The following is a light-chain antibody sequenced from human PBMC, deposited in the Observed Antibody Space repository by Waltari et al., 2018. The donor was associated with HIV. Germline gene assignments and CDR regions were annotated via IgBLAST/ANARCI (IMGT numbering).Light chain of an antibody. V-gene: IGLV1-47*01. CDR3: ASWDDILSSVI. CDR2: KTK. Sequence: QSVLTQPPSASGTPGQRVTISCSGGRTNIGSNFVYWYPQLPGTAPKLLLSKTKQRSAWGPDRFAGSKSGSSASLTISGLRSEDEAVYYCASWDDILSSVIFGGGTKVTVL. J-gene: IGLJ2*01. CDR1: RTNIGSNF.